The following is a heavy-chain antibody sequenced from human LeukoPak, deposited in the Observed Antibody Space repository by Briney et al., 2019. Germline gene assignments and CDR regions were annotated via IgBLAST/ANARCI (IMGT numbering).Heavy chain of an antibody. CDR3: ARVAERTWLPYDAAFDI. D-gene: IGHD3-9*01. CDR2: IYHGGST. J-gene: IGHJ3*02. Sequence: SQTLSLTCTVSGYSISGGYYWGWIRQPPGKGLEWIETIYHGGSTYYNPSLESRVTISLDTSKNHFSLNLTSVTAADTAMYYCARVAERTWLPYDAAFDIWGLGTMVTVSS. V-gene: IGHV4-38-2*02. CDR1: GYSISGGYY.